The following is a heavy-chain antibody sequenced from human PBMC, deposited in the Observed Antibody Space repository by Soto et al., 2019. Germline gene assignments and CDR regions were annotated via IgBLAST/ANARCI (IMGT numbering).Heavy chain of an antibody. V-gene: IGHV4-59*01. D-gene: IGHD3-22*01. Sequence: SETLSLTCTVSGGSISSYYWSWIRQPPGKGLEWIGYIYYSGSTNYNPSLKSRVTISVDTSKNQFSLKLSSVTAADTAVYYCARESFYDSGGFHGFDYWGQGTLVPVSS. CDR2: IYYSGST. CDR1: GGSISSYY. CDR3: ARESFYDSGGFHGFDY. J-gene: IGHJ4*02.